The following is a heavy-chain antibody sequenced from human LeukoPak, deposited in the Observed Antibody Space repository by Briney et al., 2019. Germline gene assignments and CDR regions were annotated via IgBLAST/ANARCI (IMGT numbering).Heavy chain of an antibody. CDR3: VKASTDYYYEY. Sequence: GGSLRLSCSASGFTFSFYAMHWVRQAPGKGLEYLSAITNNGGSTYYADSVKGRFTISRDNSKNTLYLQMSSLRAEDTAIYYCVKASTDYYYEYWGQGTLVTVPS. CDR1: GFTFSFYA. J-gene: IGHJ4*02. D-gene: IGHD1-1*01. CDR2: ITNNGGST. V-gene: IGHV3-64D*09.